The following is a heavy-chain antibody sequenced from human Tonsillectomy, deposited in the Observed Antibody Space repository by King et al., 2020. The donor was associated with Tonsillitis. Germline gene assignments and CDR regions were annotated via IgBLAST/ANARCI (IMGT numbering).Heavy chain of an antibody. D-gene: IGHD3-3*01. J-gene: IGHJ4*02. CDR1: GFTFSSYS. V-gene: IGHV3-48*04. CDR2: ISSSSSTI. CDR3: ARDKRYYDFWSGYYETLDY. Sequence: QLVQSGGGLVQPGGSLRLSCAASGFTFSSYSMNWVRQAPGKGLEWVSYISSSSSTIYYADSVKGRFTISRDNAKNSLYLQMNSLRAEDTAVYYWARDKRYYDFWSGYYETLDYWGQGTLVTVSS.